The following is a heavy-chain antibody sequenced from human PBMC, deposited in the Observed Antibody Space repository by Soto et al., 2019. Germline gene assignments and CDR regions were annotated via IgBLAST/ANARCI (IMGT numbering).Heavy chain of an antibody. CDR1: GDSVSSNSAG. CDR2: TYYRSKWYN. Sequence: SQTLSLTCVISGDSVSSNSAGWNWIRQSPSRGLEWLGRTYYRSKWYNDYAVSVKSRITINPDTSKNQFSLQLNSVTPEDTAVYYCARDSSSWEYYSYGMDVCGPGTTVTVYS. J-gene: IGHJ6*02. CDR3: ARDSSSWEYYSYGMDV. D-gene: IGHD6-13*01. V-gene: IGHV6-1*01.